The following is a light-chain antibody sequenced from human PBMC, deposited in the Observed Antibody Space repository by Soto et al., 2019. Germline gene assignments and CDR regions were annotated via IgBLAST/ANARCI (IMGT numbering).Light chain of an antibody. Sequence: EIVLTQSPAILSVSPGERATLSCRASQSISRSLAWYQQKPGQAPRLLISDASTRATGIPARFSGSGSGTEFTLTISSLQSEDFAVYYCLHYNKWPRWTFGQGTKV. CDR2: DAS. J-gene: IGKJ1*01. V-gene: IGKV3-15*01. CDR1: QSISRS. CDR3: LHYNKWPRWT.